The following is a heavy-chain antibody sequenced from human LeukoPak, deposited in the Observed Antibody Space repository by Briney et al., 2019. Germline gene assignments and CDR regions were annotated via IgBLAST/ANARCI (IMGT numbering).Heavy chain of an antibody. J-gene: IGHJ4*02. V-gene: IGHV4-59*01. Sequence: SETLSLTCTVSGGSISSYYWSWIRQPPGKGLEYIGNIYYSGSTNYSPSLKSRVTISVDTSNNHFSLKVTSVTTADTAVYYCARFSHCGSEWYFLDYWGQGTLVTVSS. D-gene: IGHD2-21*01. CDR3: ARFSHCGSEWYFLDY. CDR1: GGSISSYY. CDR2: IYYSGST.